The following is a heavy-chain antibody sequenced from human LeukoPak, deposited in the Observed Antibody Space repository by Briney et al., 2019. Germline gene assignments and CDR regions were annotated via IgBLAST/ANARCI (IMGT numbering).Heavy chain of an antibody. D-gene: IGHD1-26*01. J-gene: IGHJ4*02. CDR1: GFTFSSYK. CDR2: ISYDGSNK. V-gene: IGHV3-30-3*01. CDR3: ARVYGGATYFDY. Sequence: GGSLRLSCAASGFTFSSYKMNWVRQAPGKGLEWVAVISYDGSNKYYADTVKGRFTISRDNSKNTLYLQMNSLRAEDTAVYYCARVYGGATYFDYWGQGTLVTVSS.